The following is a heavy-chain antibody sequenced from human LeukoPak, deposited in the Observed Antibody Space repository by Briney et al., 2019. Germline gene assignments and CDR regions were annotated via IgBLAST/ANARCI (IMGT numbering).Heavy chain of an antibody. D-gene: IGHD3-16*01. Sequence: PGPCLRPSCAAAAFTFISYWTNSARHAPGRELEGVASINRNGNVNYYVGSGKGRFTITRDNAKNSLYLQMSNLRAEDTAVYFCARGGGLDVWGQGATVTVSS. CDR2: INRNGNVN. J-gene: IGHJ6*02. CDR1: AFTFISYW. V-gene: IGHV3-7*03. CDR3: ARGGGLDV.